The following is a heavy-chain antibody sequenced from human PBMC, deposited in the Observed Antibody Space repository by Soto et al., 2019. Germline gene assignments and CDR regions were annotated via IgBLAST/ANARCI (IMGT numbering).Heavy chain of an antibody. CDR3: ARLKTYDILNKYAY. Sequence: SETLSLTCAVSGASIGTSNWWSWVRQSPGKGLEWIGEIHDSGSTKYNPSLKSRVTISLDKSKNQFSLNVSSVTAADTAVYYCARLKTYDILNKYAYWGQGSLVTVSS. V-gene: IGHV4-4*02. J-gene: IGHJ1*01. D-gene: IGHD3-9*01. CDR2: IHDSGST. CDR1: GASIGTSNW.